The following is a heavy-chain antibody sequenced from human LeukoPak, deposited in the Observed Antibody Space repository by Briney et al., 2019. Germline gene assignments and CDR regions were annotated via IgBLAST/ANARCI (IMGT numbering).Heavy chain of an antibody. J-gene: IGHJ3*02. CDR3: ARDVFEGFGERVIDAFDI. Sequence: ASAKVSCKASGYTFINYNIAWVRQAPGQGLEWMGWISAYNGDTNYGQKVQGRVAMTTDTSTRTAYMELRGLRSDDTAVYYCARDVFEGFGERVIDAFDIWGQGTLVTVSS. V-gene: IGHV1-18*01. CDR2: ISAYNGDT. D-gene: IGHD3-10*01. CDR1: GYTFINYN.